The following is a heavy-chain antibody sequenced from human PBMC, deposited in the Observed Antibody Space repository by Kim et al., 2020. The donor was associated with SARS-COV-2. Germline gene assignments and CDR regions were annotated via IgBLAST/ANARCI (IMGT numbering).Heavy chain of an antibody. J-gene: IGHJ4*02. CDR2: INEHGNDK. Sequence: GGSLRLSCAASGFPFSVYWMDWVRQAPGKGLEWVATINEHGNDKYYLDSVRGRFTISRDNAKNSVYLQLDSLRAEDTAVYFCGRWGLRGDYWGQGTLVTV. D-gene: IGHD3-10*01. CDR1: GFPFSVYW. V-gene: IGHV3-7*01. CDR3: GRWGLRGDY.